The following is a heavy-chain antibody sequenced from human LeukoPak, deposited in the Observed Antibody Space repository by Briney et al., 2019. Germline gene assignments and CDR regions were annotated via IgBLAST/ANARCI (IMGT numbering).Heavy chain of an antibody. CDR2: VYGGGST. V-gene: IGHV3-53*01. CDR3: ATGYCSGGSCPYYYYMDV. D-gene: IGHD2-15*01. J-gene: IGHJ6*03. Sequence: GGSLRLSCAASGFTVSSNYVSWVRQAPGKGLEWVSVVYGGGSTYYADSVKGRFTISRDNSKNTLYLQMNSLRAEDTAVYYCATGYCSGGSCPYYYYMDVWGKGTTVTISS. CDR1: GFTVSSNY.